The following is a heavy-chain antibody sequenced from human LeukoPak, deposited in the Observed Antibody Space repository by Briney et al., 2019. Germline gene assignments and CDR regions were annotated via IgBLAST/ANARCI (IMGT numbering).Heavy chain of an antibody. CDR1: GFTFSSYA. V-gene: IGHV3-7*01. CDR3: ARDSSSSGY. D-gene: IGHD6-13*01. CDR2: IKQDGSEK. Sequence: PGGSLRLSCAASGFTFSSYAMSWVRQAPGKGLEWVANIKQDGSEKYYVDSVKGRFTISRDNAKNSLYLQMNSLRAEDTAVYYCARDSSSSGYWGQGTLVTVSS. J-gene: IGHJ4*02.